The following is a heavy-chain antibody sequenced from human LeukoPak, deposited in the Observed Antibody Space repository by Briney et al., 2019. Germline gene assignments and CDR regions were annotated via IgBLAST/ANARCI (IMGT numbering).Heavy chain of an antibody. V-gene: IGHV4-34*01. CDR2: INHSGST. J-gene: IGHJ5*02. D-gene: IGHD5-18*01. Sequence: PSESLSLTCAVSGGSFSGYYWSWIRQPPGKGLEWIGEINHSGSTNYNPSLKSRVTISVDTSKNQFSLKLSSVTAADTAVYYCARAPRGYSYGFRNWFDPWGQGTLVTVSS. CDR1: GGSFSGYY. CDR3: ARAPRGYSYGFRNWFDP.